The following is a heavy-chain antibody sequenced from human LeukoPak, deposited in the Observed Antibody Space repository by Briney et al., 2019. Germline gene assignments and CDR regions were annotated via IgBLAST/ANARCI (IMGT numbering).Heavy chain of an antibody. Sequence: SETLSLTCTVSSGSISSSHYYWDWIRQPPGKGLEWIGSIYYSGSTYYNPSLKSRVTISVDTSKNQFSLKLSSVTAADTAVYYCASRSSGWHEFDYWGQGTLVTVSS. CDR1: SGSISSSHYY. D-gene: IGHD6-19*01. J-gene: IGHJ4*02. CDR2: IYYSGST. V-gene: IGHV4-39*01. CDR3: ASRSSGWHEFDY.